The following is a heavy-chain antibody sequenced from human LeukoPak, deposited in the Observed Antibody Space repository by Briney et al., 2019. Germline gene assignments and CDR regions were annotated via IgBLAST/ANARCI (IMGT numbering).Heavy chain of an antibody. CDR3: ARDDYYDSSGYLDY. CDR2: IKQDGTEK. V-gene: IGHV3-7*01. J-gene: IGHJ4*02. D-gene: IGHD3-22*01. CDR1: GFTFSSYW. Sequence: GGSLRLSCAASGFTFSSYWMSWVRQAPGEGLEWVANIKQDGTEKYYMDSVKGRFSISRDNAKNSLYLQMNALRAEDTAVYYCARDDYYDSSGYLDYWGQGTLVTVSS.